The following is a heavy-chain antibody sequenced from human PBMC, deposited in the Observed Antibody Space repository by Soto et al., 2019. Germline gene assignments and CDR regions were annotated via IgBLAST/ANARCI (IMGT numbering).Heavy chain of an antibody. D-gene: IGHD4-17*01. V-gene: IGHV4-31*03. CDR1: GGSISSGGYY. J-gene: IGHJ5*02. Sequence: SETLSLTCTVSGGSISSGGYYWSWIRQHPGKGLEWIGYIYYSGSTYYNPSLKSRVTISVDTSKNQFSLKLSSVTAADTAVYYCARDITTVKSDWFDPWGQGTLVTVSS. CDR3: ARDITTVKSDWFDP. CDR2: IYYSGST.